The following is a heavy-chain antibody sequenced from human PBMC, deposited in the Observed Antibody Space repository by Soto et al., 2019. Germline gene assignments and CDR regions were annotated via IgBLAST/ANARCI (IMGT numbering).Heavy chain of an antibody. Sequence: QVQLVQSGAEVKKPGSSVKVSCKASGGTFSSYGISWVRQAPGQGLEWMGGIIPIFDTTNYAQKFQGRVTITADESTSTAYMELSSLRSDDTAVYYCARTPVVTVYYFDNWGQGTLVTASS. J-gene: IGHJ4*02. CDR3: ARTPVVTVYYFDN. V-gene: IGHV1-69*01. CDR2: IIPIFDTT. CDR1: GGTFSSYG. D-gene: IGHD2-8*01.